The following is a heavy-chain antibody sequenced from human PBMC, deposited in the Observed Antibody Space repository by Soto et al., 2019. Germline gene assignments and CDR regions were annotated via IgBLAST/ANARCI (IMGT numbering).Heavy chain of an antibody. V-gene: IGHV3-30-3*01. J-gene: IGHJ2*01. D-gene: IGHD4-4*01. Sequence: QVQLVESGGGVVQPGRSLRLSCAASGFTFSSYAMHWVRQAPGKGLEWVAVISYDGSNKYYADSVKGRFTISRDNSKKPLAVQMNSLRAEDTAVYYCARPLWRDDYNWGYFDLWGRGTLVTIS. CDR3: ARPLWRDDYNWGYFDL. CDR2: ISYDGSNK. CDR1: GFTFSSYA.